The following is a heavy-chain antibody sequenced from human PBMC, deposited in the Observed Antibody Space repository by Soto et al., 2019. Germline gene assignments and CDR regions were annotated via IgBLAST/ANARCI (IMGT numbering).Heavy chain of an antibody. D-gene: IGHD2-2*01. J-gene: IGHJ5*02. CDR3: ARGNIVVVPANRGFDP. CDR2: MNPNSGNT. CDR1: GYTFTSYD. Sequence: ASVKVSCKASGYTFTSYDINWVRQATGQGLEWMGWMNPNSGNTGYAQKFQGRVTMTRNTSISTAYMELSSLRSEDTAVYYCARGNIVVVPANRGFDPWGQGTLVTVSS. V-gene: IGHV1-8*01.